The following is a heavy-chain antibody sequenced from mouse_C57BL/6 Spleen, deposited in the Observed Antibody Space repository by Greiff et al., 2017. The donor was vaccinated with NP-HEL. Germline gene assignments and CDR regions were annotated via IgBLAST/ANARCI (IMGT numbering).Heavy chain of an antibody. Sequence: QVQLKQSGAELVKPGASVKISCKASGYAFSSYWMNWVKQRPGKGLEWIGQIYPGDGDTNYNGKFKGKATLTADKSSSTAYMQLSSLTSEDSAVYFWARVRYDYGYYYFDYWGQGTTLTVSS. V-gene: IGHV1-80*01. CDR2: IYPGDGDT. J-gene: IGHJ2*01. CDR3: ARVRYDYGYYYFDY. CDR1: GYAFSSYW. D-gene: IGHD2-4*01.